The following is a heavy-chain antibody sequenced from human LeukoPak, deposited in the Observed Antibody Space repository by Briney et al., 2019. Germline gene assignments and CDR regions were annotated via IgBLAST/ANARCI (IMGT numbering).Heavy chain of an antibody. CDR2: MNPNSGNT. D-gene: IGHD2/OR15-2a*01. CDR1: GYTFTSYD. CDR3: ARAGNHHYYYYTDV. V-gene: IGHV1-8*01. Sequence: GASVKVSCKASGYTFTSYDINWVRQATGQGLEWMGWMNPNSGNTGYAQKFQGRVTMTRNTSISTAYMELSSLRSEDTAVYYCARAGNHHYYYYTDVWGKETTVTISS. J-gene: IGHJ6*03.